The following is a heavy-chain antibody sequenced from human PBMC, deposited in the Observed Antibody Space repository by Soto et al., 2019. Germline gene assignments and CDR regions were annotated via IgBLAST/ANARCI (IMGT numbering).Heavy chain of an antibody. J-gene: IGHJ6*02. CDR2: IYYSGST. V-gene: IGHV4-31*03. CDR3: ARADSYYGSGSYENCYYYGMDV. Sequence: SETLSLTCTVSGGSISSGGYYWSWIRQHPGKGLEWIGYIYYSGSTYYNPSLKSRVTISVDTSKNQFSLKLSSVTAADTAVYYCARADSYYGSGSYENCYYYGMDVWGQGTTVTVSS. CDR1: GGSISSGGYY. D-gene: IGHD3-10*01.